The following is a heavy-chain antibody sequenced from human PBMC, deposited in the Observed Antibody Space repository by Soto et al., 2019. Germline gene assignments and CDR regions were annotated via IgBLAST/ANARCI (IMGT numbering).Heavy chain of an antibody. CDR3: ASLPMVRGVIGSYYYYGMDV. D-gene: IGHD3-10*01. CDR1: GFTFSSYS. CDR2: ISSSSSYI. J-gene: IGHJ6*02. V-gene: IGHV3-21*01. Sequence: EVQLVESGGGLVKPGGSLRLSCAASGFTFSSYSMNWVRQAPGKGLEWVSSISSSSSYIYYEDSVKGRFTISKDNAKNSLYLQMNSLRAEDTAVYYCASLPMVRGVIGSYYYYGMDVWGQGTTVTVSS.